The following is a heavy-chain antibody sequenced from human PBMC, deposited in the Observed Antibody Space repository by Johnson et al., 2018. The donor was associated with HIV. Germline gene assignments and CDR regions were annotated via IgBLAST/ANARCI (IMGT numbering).Heavy chain of an antibody. V-gene: IGHV3-33*06. J-gene: IGHJ3*01. CDR2: TWFDGTNQ. CDR1: GFTFSSYG. CDR3: AKGTSSGWADAFDV. D-gene: IGHD6-19*01. Sequence: QVQLVESGGGVVQPGTSLRLSCVPSGFTFSSYGMHWVRQAPGKGLEWVATTWFDGTNQYYADSVKGRSTISRDNFKKTVHLQMNSLRAEDTAVYYCAKGTSSGWADAFDVWGQGTMVTVSS.